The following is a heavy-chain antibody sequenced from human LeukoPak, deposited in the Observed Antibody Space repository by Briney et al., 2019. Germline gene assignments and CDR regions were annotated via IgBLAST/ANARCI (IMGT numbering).Heavy chain of an antibody. CDR3: AREGSSGQSRGAYYYYYYMDV. J-gene: IGHJ6*03. V-gene: IGHV1-8*01. D-gene: IGHD6-19*01. CDR1: GYTFTSYD. CDR2: MNPNSGNT. Sequence: ASVKVSCKASGYTFTSYDINWVRQATGQGLEWMGWMNPNSGNTGYAQKFQGRVTMTRNTSISTAYMELSSLRSEDTAVYYCAREGSSGQSRGAYYYYYYMDVWGKGTTVTVSS.